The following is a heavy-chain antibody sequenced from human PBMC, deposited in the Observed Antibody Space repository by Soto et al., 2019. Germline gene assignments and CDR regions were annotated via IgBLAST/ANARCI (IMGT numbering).Heavy chain of an antibody. CDR1: GGTFSSRG. V-gene: IGHV1-69*06. CDR2: IMPTFGSA. Sequence: GASVKVSCKASGGTFSSRGIAWVRQVPGQGLEWVGGIMPTFGSATYAPRFQGRVTISADKSMSTAYMELRSLRSEDTAVYYCATERSAQYFDYWGQGTLVTVSS. J-gene: IGHJ4*02. CDR3: ATERSAQYFDY. D-gene: IGHD1-1*01.